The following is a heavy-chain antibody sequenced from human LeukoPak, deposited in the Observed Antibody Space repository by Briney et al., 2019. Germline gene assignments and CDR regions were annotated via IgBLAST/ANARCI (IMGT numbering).Heavy chain of an antibody. Sequence: PGGSLRLSCAASGFTFSSYSMNWVRQAPGKGLEWVSYISSSSSTIYYADSVKGRFTISRDNAKNSLYLQMNSLRAEDTAVYYCAKDRHRGYSYGADFDYWGQGTLVTVSS. V-gene: IGHV3-48*01. CDR1: GFTFSSYS. CDR2: ISSSSSTI. CDR3: AKDRHRGYSYGADFDY. D-gene: IGHD5-18*01. J-gene: IGHJ4*02.